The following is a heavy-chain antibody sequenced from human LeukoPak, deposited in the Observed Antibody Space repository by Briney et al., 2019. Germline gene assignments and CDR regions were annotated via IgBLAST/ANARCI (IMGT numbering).Heavy chain of an antibody. D-gene: IGHD2-21*01. V-gene: IGHV3-7*02. CDR3: ASFAGY. CDR2: IKQDGIDK. Sequence: QPGGSLRLSCAASGFTFSNYWMSWVRQAPGKGLEWVANIKQDGIDKYYVDSVMGRFTISRDNAKNSLYLQMNSLRAEDTAVYYCASFAGYWGQGTLVTVSS. J-gene: IGHJ4*02. CDR1: GFTFSNYW.